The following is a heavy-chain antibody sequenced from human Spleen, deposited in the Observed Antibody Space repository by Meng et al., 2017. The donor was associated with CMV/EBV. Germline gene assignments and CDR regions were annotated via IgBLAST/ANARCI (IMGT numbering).Heavy chain of an antibody. D-gene: IGHD3-10*01. CDR1: GFIFSTYG. V-gene: IGHV3-30*02. CDR3: AKDRVEFYQASGGYFDY. J-gene: IGHJ4*02. Sequence: GGSLRLSCEASGFIFSTYGMHWVRQAPGKGLEWVAFIRYDGNDKYYADSVKGRFTISRDNYKNTVYVQMNSLRPEDTAVYYCAKDRVEFYQASGGYFDYWGLGTLVTVSS. CDR2: IRYDGNDK.